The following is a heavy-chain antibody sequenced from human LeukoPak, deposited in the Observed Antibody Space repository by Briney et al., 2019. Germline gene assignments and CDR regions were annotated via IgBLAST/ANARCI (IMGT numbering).Heavy chain of an antibody. V-gene: IGHV3-30-3*01. Sequence: PGRSLRLSCAASGFTFSDYAMHWVRQAPGKGLEWVAVISYGGTNKYYADSVKGRFTISRDNSKNTLFLQMNSLRAEDTAVYCCARDRSGYANDAFDFWGQGTMVTVSS. D-gene: IGHD3-3*01. J-gene: IGHJ3*01. CDR1: GFTFSDYA. CDR2: ISYGGTNK. CDR3: ARDRSGYANDAFDF.